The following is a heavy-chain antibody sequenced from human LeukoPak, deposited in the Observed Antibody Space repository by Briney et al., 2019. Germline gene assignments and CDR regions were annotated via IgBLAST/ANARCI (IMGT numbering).Heavy chain of an antibody. D-gene: IGHD2-21*01. V-gene: IGHV3-23*01. CDR1: GFTFRSHA. CDR2: IYENGGTT. J-gene: IGHJ4*02. Sequence: GGSQRLSCVGSGFTFRSHAMSWVRQAPEKGLEFVSGIYENGGTTYYADSVKGRFSISRDNSKNTLYLQMDSLRGEDTAVYYCAKDFRIGYSAHFDYWGQGALVTVSS. CDR3: AKDFRIGYSAHFDY.